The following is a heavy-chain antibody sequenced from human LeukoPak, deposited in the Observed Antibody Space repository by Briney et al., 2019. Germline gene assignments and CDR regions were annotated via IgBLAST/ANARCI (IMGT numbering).Heavy chain of an antibody. D-gene: IGHD2-21*02. CDR1: GGSFSGYY. Sequence: SETLSLTCAVYGGSFSGYYWSWIRQPPGKGLEWIGEINHSGSTNYNPSLKSRVTISVDTSKNQFSLKLSSVTAADTAVYYCARGLVVVTPEWFDPWRQGPLVTVSS. CDR3: ARGLVVVTPEWFDP. V-gene: IGHV4-34*01. J-gene: IGHJ5*02. CDR2: INHSGST.